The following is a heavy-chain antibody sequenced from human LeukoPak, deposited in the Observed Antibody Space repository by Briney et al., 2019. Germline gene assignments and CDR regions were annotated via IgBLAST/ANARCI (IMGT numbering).Heavy chain of an antibody. Sequence: ASVKVSCKASGGTFSSYAISWVRQMPGKGLEWMGRIDPSDSYTNYSPSFQGHVTISADKSISTAYLQWSSLKAPDTAMYYCASSVEMATIGYAFDIWGQGTMVTVSS. CDR2: IDPSDSYT. CDR1: GGTFSSYA. J-gene: IGHJ3*02. V-gene: IGHV5-10-1*01. D-gene: IGHD5-24*01. CDR3: ASSVEMATIGYAFDI.